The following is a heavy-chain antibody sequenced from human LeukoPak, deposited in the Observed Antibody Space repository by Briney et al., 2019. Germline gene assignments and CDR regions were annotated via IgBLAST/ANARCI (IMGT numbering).Heavy chain of an antibody. CDR1: GFTFSSYD. D-gene: IGHD1-26*01. CDR2: IGTAGDT. Sequence: GGSLRLSCAASGFTFSSYDMHWVRQATGKGLEWVSAIGTAGDTYYPGSVKGRFTISRENAKNSFYLQMNSLRAGDTAVYYCARGVRGSYYEGAYFDYWGQGTLVTVSS. V-gene: IGHV3-13*01. CDR3: ARGVRGSYYEGAYFDY. J-gene: IGHJ4*02.